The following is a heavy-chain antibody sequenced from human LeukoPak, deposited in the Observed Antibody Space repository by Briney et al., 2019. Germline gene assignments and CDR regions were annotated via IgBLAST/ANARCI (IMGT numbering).Heavy chain of an antibody. CDR1: GFTFDDYG. CDR2: ISSSGITI. CDR3: ARGKTGSYYSRSYYMDV. Sequence: PGGSLRLSCAASGFTFDDYGLSRVRQVPGKGLEWVSYISSSGITIYYADSVKGRFTISRDNAKNSLYLQMNSLRAEDTAVYYCARGKTGSYYSRSYYMDVWGKGTTVTISS. J-gene: IGHJ6*03. V-gene: IGHV3-11*01. D-gene: IGHD3-10*01.